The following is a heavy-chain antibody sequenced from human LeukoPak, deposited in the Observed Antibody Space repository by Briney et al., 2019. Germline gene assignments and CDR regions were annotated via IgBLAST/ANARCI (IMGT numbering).Heavy chain of an antibody. CDR3: ARVTAAETFPPYYFDY. Sequence: PGESLKISCKGSGYRFTKSWIGWVRQMPGKGLEWLGIIYPGDSDTRYSPSFQGQVTISADKSISTAYLQWSSLKASGTAMYYCARVTAAETFPPYYFDYWGQGTLVTVSS. CDR2: IYPGDSDT. J-gene: IGHJ4*02. D-gene: IGHD6-13*01. CDR1: GYRFTKSW. V-gene: IGHV5-51*01.